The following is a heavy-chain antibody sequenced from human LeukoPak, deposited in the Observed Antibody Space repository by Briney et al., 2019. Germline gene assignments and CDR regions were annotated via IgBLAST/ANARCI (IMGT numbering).Heavy chain of an antibody. J-gene: IGHJ4*02. CDR1: GFTFSSYS. V-gene: IGHV3-21*01. CDR2: ISSSSSYI. D-gene: IGHD4-17*01. CDR3: ARDVRSYFDY. Sequence: PWGSLRLPYAASGFTFSSYSMNWVRQAPGKGLEWVSSISSSSSYIYYADSVKGRFTISRDNAKNSLYLQMNSLRAEDTAVYYCARDVRSYFDYWGQGTVDTVSS.